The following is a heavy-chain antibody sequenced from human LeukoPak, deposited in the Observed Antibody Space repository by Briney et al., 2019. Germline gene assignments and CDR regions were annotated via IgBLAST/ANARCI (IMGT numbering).Heavy chain of an antibody. D-gene: IGHD3-3*01. CDR2: IYYSGST. Sequence: SETLSLTCTVSGGSISSYYWSWIRQPPGKGLEWIGYIYYSGSTNYNPSLKSRVTISVDTSKNQFSLKLSSVTAADTAVYYCARVVLEWSRPDAFDIWGQGTMVTVSS. CDR1: GGSISSYY. CDR3: ARVVLEWSRPDAFDI. V-gene: IGHV4-59*01. J-gene: IGHJ3*02.